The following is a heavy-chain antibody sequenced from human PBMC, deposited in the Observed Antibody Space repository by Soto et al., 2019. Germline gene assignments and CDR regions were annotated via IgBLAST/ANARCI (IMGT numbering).Heavy chain of an antibody. D-gene: IGHD3-10*01. CDR3: ARGYYGSGSYGAFDI. V-gene: IGHV3-7*01. J-gene: IGHJ3*02. CDR1: GFTSSNYW. CDR2: IKEDGSER. Sequence: GGSLRLSCAASGFTSSNYWMSWVRQAPGKVLEWVANIKEDGSERNYVDSVKGRFTISRDNSNSTLYLQMNSLRAEDTAVYYCARGYYGSGSYGAFDIWGQGTMVTVSS.